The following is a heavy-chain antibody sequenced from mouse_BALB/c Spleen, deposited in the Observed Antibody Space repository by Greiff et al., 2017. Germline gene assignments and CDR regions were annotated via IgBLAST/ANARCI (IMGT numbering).Heavy chain of an antibody. D-gene: IGHD2-1*01. Sequence: VQVVESGPGLVAPSQSLSITCTVSGFSLTSYGVHWVRQPPGKGLEWLGVIWAGGSTNYNSALMSRLSISKDNSKSQVFLKMNSLQTDDTAMYYCASYGNYPAWFAYWGQGTLVTVSA. J-gene: IGHJ3*01. V-gene: IGHV2-9*02. CDR3: ASYGNYPAWFAY. CDR1: GFSLTSYG. CDR2: IWAGGST.